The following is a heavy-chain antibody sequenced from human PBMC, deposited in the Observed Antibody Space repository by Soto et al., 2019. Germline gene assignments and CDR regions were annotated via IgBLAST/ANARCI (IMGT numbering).Heavy chain of an antibody. V-gene: IGHV3-48*02. D-gene: IGHD1-1*01. CDR3: KTVNDRFRFAS. CDR2: ISTVNSNI. J-gene: IGHJ4*02. Sequence: QAAVQGLEWIAYISTVNSNIFYAHSVKSRLTNSSDNAEKSLYLQMTSLRDQDMGVYYCKTVNDRFRFASWGLGTLVTVSS.